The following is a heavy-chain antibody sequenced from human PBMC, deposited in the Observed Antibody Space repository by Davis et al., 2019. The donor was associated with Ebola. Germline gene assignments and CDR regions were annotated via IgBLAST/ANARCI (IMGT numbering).Heavy chain of an antibody. J-gene: IGHJ4*02. V-gene: IGHV3-21*04. CDR3: AREKYYYGSGRKYYFDY. CDR1: GFTFSSYS. D-gene: IGHD3-10*01. CDR2: ISSSSSYI. Sequence: GESLKISCAASGFTFSSYSMNWVRQAPGKGLEWVSSISSSSSYIYYADSVTGRFTISRDNAKNSLYLQMNSLRAEDTALYHCAREKYYYGSGRKYYFDYWGQGTLVTVSS.